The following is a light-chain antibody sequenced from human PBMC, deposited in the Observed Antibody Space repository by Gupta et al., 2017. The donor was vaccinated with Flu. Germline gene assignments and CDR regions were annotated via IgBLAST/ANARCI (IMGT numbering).Light chain of an antibody. J-gene: IGKJ2*01. Sequence: GTPSLSPGGKTALSCRTGRSVDRSYLAWYQQKPGQAPRLLIYAAINRATGIPARFSGSGSGTDFTLTISRLEPEDFAVYLCQQCGIGPWTFGQGTKLDI. CDR3: QQCGIGPWT. V-gene: IGKV3-20*01. CDR1: RSVDRSY. CDR2: AAI.